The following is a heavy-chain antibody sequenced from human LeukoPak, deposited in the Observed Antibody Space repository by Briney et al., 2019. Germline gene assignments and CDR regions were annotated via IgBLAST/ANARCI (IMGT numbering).Heavy chain of an antibody. D-gene: IGHD3-10*01. CDR3: ARDRGAFSSGIADY. V-gene: IGHV1-8*02. CDR1: GYTFTGYY. CDR2: MNPNSGNT. Sequence: ASVKVSCKASGYTFTGYYMHWVRQATGQGLEWMGWMNPNSGNTGYAQKFQGRVTMTRNTSISTAYMELSSLRPEDTAVYYCARDRGAFSSGIADYWGQGTLVTVSS. J-gene: IGHJ4*02.